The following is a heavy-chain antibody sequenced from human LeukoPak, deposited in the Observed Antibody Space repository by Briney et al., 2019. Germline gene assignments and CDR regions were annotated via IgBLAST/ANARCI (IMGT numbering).Heavy chain of an antibody. CDR2: IYSGGST. Sequence: PGGSLRLSCAASGFTVSTNYMNWVRQAPGKGLKWVSVIYSGGSTYYADSVKGRFTISRDNSKNTLYLQMNSLRAEDTAVYYCARDTVTTFRFRDYYYYGMDVWGQGTTVTVSS. V-gene: IGHV3-53*01. CDR3: ARDTVTTFRFRDYYYYGMDV. D-gene: IGHD4-17*01. CDR1: GFTVSTNY. J-gene: IGHJ6*02.